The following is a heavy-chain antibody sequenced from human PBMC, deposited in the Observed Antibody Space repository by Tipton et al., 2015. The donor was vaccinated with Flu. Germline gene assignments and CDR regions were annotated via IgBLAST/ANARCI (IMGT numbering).Heavy chain of an antibody. CDR1: GGSISNYY. Sequence: TLSLTCTVSGGSISNYYWSWIRQPPGKGLEWIGQIYYSGSTNYNPSLKSRVTISVDTSKNQISLKLSSVTAADTAVYYCARLSSNWYHQLDNWGQGTLVTVSS. D-gene: IGHD6-13*01. J-gene: IGHJ4*02. CDR2: IYYSGST. CDR3: ARLSSNWYHQLDN. V-gene: IGHV4-59*01.